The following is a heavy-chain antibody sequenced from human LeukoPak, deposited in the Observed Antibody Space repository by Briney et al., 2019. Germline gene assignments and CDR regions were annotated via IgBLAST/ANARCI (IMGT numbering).Heavy chain of an antibody. CDR3: ARDESSSPGGYYYYYMDV. CDR2: ISYHGSNK. CDR1: GFTFSSYS. D-gene: IGHD6-13*01. J-gene: IGHJ6*03. Sequence: PGRSLRLSCAASGFTFSSYSMHWVRQAPGKGLEWVADISYHGSNKYYADSVKGRFTISRDNAKNSLYLQMNSLRAEDTAVYYCARDESSSPGGYYYYYMDVWGKGTTVTVSS. V-gene: IGHV3-30*03.